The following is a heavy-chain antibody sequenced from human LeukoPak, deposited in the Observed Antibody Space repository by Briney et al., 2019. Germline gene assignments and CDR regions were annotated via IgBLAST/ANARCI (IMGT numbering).Heavy chain of an antibody. V-gene: IGHV4-39*01. D-gene: IGHD3-22*01. Sequence: SETLSLTCTVSGGSISSSSYYWGWIRQPPWKGMEWIGSIYYSGSTYYNPSLKSPVTISVDTSENQFSLKLRSVTAADAAVYYCARQSPYYESSGYYPQLMDVWGKGTTVTISS. CDR3: ARQSPYYESSGYYPQLMDV. CDR1: GGSISSSSYY. CDR2: IYYSGST. J-gene: IGHJ6*03.